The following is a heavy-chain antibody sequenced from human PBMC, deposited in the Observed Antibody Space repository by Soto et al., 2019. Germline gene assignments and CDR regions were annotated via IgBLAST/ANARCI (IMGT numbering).Heavy chain of an antibody. D-gene: IGHD6-6*01. Sequence: QVQLVQSGAEVKKPGSSVKVSCKASGGTFSSYAISWVRQAPGQGLEWMGGIIPIFGTANYAQKFQGRVTITADEXTSTAYMELXXXXXXXXXXXXXXXXXXXXXXLVETNFDYWGQGTLVTVSS. CDR2: IIPIFGTA. CDR3: XXXXXXXXXLVETNFDY. V-gene: IGHV1-69*01. J-gene: IGHJ4*02. CDR1: GGTFSSYA.